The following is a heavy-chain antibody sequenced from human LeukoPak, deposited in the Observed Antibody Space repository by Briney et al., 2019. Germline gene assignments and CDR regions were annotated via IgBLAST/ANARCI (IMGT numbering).Heavy chain of an antibody. J-gene: IGHJ5*02. CDR1: GGTFSSYA. D-gene: IGHD3-3*01. CDR2: IIPIFGTA. Sequence: GASVEVSCKASGGTFSSYAISWVRQAPGQGLEWMGGIIPIFGTADYAQKFQGRVTITADESTSTAYMELSSLRSEDTAVYYCARRHYDFWSGYYRSFWFDPWGQGTLVTVSS. V-gene: IGHV1-69*01. CDR3: ARRHYDFWSGYYRSFWFDP.